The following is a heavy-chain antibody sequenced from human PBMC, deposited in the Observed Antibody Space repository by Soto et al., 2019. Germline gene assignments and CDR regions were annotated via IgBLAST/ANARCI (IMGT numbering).Heavy chain of an antibody. CDR3: AQRGWPSEVTT. V-gene: IGHV2-5*02. CDR2: IYWDDDK. CDR1: GFSLSTSGVG. D-gene: IGHD4-17*01. J-gene: IGHJ4*02. Sequence: SGPTLVKPTQTLTLTCTFSGFSLSTSGVGVGWIRQPPGKALEWLALIYWDDDKRYSPTLKSRRTITKDTSKNQVVLTMTNMDPVDTATYYCAQRGWPSEVTTWGQGTLVTVSS.